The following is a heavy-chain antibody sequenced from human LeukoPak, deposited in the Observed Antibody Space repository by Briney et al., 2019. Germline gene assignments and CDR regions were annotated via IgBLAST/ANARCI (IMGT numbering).Heavy chain of an antibody. CDR1: GFTVSSNY. CDR2: IYSGGST. V-gene: IGHV3-53*01. J-gene: IGHJ6*03. CDR3: ARGRGGYEFGYYYYYMDV. D-gene: IGHD5-12*01. Sequence: GGSLRLSCAASGFTVSSNYMSWVRQAPGKGLEWASVIYSGGSTYYADSVKGRFTISRDNSKNTLYLQMNSLRAEDTAVYYCARGRGGYEFGYYYYYMDVWGKGTTVTISS.